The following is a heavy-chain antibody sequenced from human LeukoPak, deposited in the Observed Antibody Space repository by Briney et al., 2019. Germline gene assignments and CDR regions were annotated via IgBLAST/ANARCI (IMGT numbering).Heavy chain of an antibody. Sequence: GGSLRLSCAASGFTFSDYYMSWIRQAPGKGLEWVSYISSSGSTIYYADSVKGRFTISRDNAKNSLYPQMNSLRAEDTAVYYCARSYSLTAMVPFDCWGQGTLVTVSS. CDR2: ISSSGSTI. CDR1: GFTFSDYY. V-gene: IGHV3-11*01. J-gene: IGHJ4*02. D-gene: IGHD5-18*01. CDR3: ARSYSLTAMVPFDC.